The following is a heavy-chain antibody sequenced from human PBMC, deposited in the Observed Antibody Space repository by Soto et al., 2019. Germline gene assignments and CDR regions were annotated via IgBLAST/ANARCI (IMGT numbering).Heavy chain of an antibody. V-gene: IGHV1-8*01. Sequence: QVQLVQSGAEVKKPGASVKVSCKASGYTFTTLDINWVRQATGQGLEWMGWMSTNSGKTGYAQKLQGRVSMTRDTSITTAYVELSSLTSEDTAVYNGARGIEAGVDYWGQGTMVTVSS. CDR3: ARGIEAGVDY. CDR2: MSTNSGKT. CDR1: GYTFTTLD. J-gene: IGHJ4*02.